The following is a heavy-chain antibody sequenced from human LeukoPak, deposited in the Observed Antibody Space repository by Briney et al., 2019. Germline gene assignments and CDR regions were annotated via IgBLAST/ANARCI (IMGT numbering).Heavy chain of an antibody. D-gene: IGHD6-13*01. CDR1: GFTFSSYG. CDR2: ISGSGGNT. J-gene: IGHJ4*02. CDR3: AKELAATGSYYFDY. Sequence: PGGSLRLSCAASGFTFSSYGMHWVRQAPGKGLEWVSAISGSGGNTYYADSVKGRFTISRDNSKNTLYLQMNSLRAEDTAIYYCAKELAATGSYYFDYWGQGTLVTVSS. V-gene: IGHV3-23*01.